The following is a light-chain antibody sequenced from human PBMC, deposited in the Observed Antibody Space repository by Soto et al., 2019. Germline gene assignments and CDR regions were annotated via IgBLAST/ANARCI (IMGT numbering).Light chain of an antibody. Sequence: QSVLTQPPSVSGAPGQRVTISCTGSSSNIGATYDVHWYQQPPGTAPKLLIYGNSNRPSGVPDRFSGSKSDTSASLAITGLQAEDEADYYCQSYDSSLSGWVFGGGTKLTVL. CDR2: GNS. CDR1: SSNIGATYD. CDR3: QSYDSSLSGWV. J-gene: IGLJ3*02. V-gene: IGLV1-40*01.